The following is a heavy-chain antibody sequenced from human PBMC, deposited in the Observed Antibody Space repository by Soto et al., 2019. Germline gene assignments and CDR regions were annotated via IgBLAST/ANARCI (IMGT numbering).Heavy chain of an antibody. V-gene: IGHV3-23*01. CDR2: ISATGGST. Sequence: EVQLLESGGGLVQPGGSLRLSCAASGFTFTSFAMAWVRQAPGKGLEWVSGISATGGSTHYADSVKGRFTISRDNSRNTVYLQMNSLRAEDTAVYYCAKGGAYCGGDCPRAYWGQGTLVTVSS. D-gene: IGHD2-21*02. J-gene: IGHJ4*02. CDR1: GFTFTSFA. CDR3: AKGGAYCGGDCPRAY.